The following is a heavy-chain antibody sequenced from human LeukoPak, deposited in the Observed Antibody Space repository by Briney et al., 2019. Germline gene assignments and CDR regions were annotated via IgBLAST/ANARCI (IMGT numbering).Heavy chain of an antibody. D-gene: IGHD3-9*01. CDR1: GFTFSSYV. V-gene: IGHV3-30*04. CDR2: ISYDGSNE. J-gene: IGHJ3*02. CDR3: ARERSDILTGSLGAFDI. Sequence: PGGSLRLSCAASGFTFSSYVMHWVRQAPGKGLEWVAIISYDGSNEYYADSVKGRFTISRDNAKNSLYLQMNSLRAEDTAVYYCARERSDILTGSLGAFDIWGQGTMVTVSS.